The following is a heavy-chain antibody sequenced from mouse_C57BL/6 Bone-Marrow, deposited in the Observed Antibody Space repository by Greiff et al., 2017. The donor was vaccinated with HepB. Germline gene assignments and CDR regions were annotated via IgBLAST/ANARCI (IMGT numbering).Heavy chain of an antibody. D-gene: IGHD1-1*01. CDR3: AIITTVVPAY. CDR1: GYTFTSYW. CDR2: IDPSDSYT. Sequence: QVQLQQSGAELVKPGASVKLSCKASGYTFTSYWMQWVKQRPGQGLEWIGEIDPSDSYTNYNQKFKGKATLTVDTSSSTAYMQLSSLTSEDSAVYYCAIITTVVPAYWGQGTLVTVSA. V-gene: IGHV1-50*01. J-gene: IGHJ3*01.